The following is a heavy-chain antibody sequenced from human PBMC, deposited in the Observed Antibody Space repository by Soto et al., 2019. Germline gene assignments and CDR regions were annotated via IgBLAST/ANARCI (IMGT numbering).Heavy chain of an antibody. Sequence: ASVKVSCKASGYTFSTYAMQWVRQAPGQSLEWMGWLNGGTGQTRYSQKFQDRVIITRDTSASTGYMELSSLTSEDTAVYYCARGKGMEENYFYYGLDIWGQGTTVTV. J-gene: IGHJ6*02. V-gene: IGHV1-3*01. CDR2: LNGGTGQT. CDR1: GYTFSTYA. CDR3: ARGKGMEENYFYYGLDI. D-gene: IGHD1-1*01.